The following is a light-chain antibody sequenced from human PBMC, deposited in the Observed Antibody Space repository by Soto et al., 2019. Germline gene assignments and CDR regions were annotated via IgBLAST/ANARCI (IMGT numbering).Light chain of an antibody. V-gene: IGLV1-51*01. J-gene: IGLJ1*01. CDR3: GSWDSSLSAYV. CDR2: DDN. Sequence: QSVLTQPPSVSAAPGQKVTISCSGSISNIGGNSVSWYQQHPGTAPKLLIYDDNKRPSGIPDRFSGSKSGTSATLGITGFQTGDEADYYCGSWDSSLSAYVFGTGTKVTV. CDR1: ISNIGGNS.